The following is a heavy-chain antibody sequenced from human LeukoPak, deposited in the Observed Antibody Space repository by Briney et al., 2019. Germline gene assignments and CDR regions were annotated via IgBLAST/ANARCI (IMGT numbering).Heavy chain of an antibody. D-gene: IGHD5-24*01. J-gene: IGHJ4*02. CDR3: ARSRDGYNYWAADFDY. CDR1: GFTFRSYA. Sequence: GGSLRLSCAASGFTFRSYAMSWVRQAPGKGLQWVSGISGSGSSTYYADSVKGRFTISRDNSKNTLYLQMNSLRAEDTAVYHCARSRDGYNYWAADFDYWGQGTLVTVSS. V-gene: IGHV3-23*01. CDR2: ISGSGSST.